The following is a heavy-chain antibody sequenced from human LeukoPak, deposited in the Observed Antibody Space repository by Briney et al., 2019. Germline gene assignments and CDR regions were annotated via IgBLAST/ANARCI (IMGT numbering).Heavy chain of an antibody. Sequence: PSRSLRLSCAASGFTFDDYAMHWVRQAPGKGLEWVSGISWNSGSIGYADSVKGRFTISRDNAKNSLYLQMDSLRAEDTALYYCAKSYSFVVVPAALDYWGQGTLVTVSS. CDR3: AKSYSFVVVPAALDY. D-gene: IGHD2-2*01. CDR2: ISWNSGSI. CDR1: GFTFDDYA. J-gene: IGHJ4*02. V-gene: IGHV3-9*01.